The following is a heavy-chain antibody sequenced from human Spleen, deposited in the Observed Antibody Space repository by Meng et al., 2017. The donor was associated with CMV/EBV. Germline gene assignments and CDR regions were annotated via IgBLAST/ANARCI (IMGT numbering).Heavy chain of an antibody. CDR2: IYSSGET. Sequence: GESLKISCAASGFTFSSYAMSWVRQAPGKGLEWVSVIYSSGETYYADSVKGRFTISRDNSKNTLYLQMNSLKVEDTAVYYCARDGEGIDDWGQGTLVTVSS. D-gene: IGHD3-10*01. V-gene: IGHV3-53*01. CDR3: ARDGEGIDD. J-gene: IGHJ4*02. CDR1: GFTFSSYA.